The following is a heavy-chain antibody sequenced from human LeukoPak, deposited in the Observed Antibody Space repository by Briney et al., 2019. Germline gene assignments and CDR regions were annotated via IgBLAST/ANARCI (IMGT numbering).Heavy chain of an antibody. CDR3: ATIEAVRFHY. CDR2: MKPDGSEK. CDR1: GLTFSTYW. Sequence: QAGGSLRLSCAASGLTFSTYWMSWVRQAPGKGLEWVANMKPDGSEKYYVDSVKGRFTISRDNAKNSVYLQMNSLRVEDTAVYYCATIEAVRFHYWGQGSLVTVSS. J-gene: IGHJ4*02. D-gene: IGHD2/OR15-2a*01. V-gene: IGHV3-7*01.